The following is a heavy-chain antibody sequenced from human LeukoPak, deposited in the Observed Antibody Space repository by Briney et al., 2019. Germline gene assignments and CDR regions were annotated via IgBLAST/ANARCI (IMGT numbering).Heavy chain of an antibody. V-gene: IGHV4-34*01. CDR2: INHSGST. Sequence: SETLSLTCAVYGGSFSGYYWSWIRQPPGKGLEWIGEINHSGSTNYNPSLKSRVTISVDTSKNQFSLKLSSVTAADTAVYYCARSGYRSGSYYNRGAFDIWGQGTMVTVSS. D-gene: IGHD3-10*01. CDR3: ARSGYRSGSYYNRGAFDI. J-gene: IGHJ3*02. CDR1: GGSFSGYY.